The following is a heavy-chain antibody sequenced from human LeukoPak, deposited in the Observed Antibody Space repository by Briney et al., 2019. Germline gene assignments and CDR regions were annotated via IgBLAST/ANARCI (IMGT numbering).Heavy chain of an antibody. CDR2: ISYDGSNK. D-gene: IGHD2-8*01. CDR1: GFTFSDSA. Sequence: GGSLRLSCATSGFTFSDSAMHWVRQAPGNGLEWVAVISYDGSNKKYADSVKGRFTISRDNSKNTLYLQMNSLRAEDTAVYYCAKDPLMLYPYFDYWGQGTLVTVSS. J-gene: IGHJ4*02. V-gene: IGHV3-30-3*01. CDR3: AKDPLMLYPYFDY.